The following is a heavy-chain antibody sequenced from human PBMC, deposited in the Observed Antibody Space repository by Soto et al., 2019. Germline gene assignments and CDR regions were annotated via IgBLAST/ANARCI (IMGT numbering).Heavy chain of an antibody. CDR1: GFTFSSYT. CDR3: ARGVLSDSGTCY. V-gene: IGHV3-21*01. D-gene: IGHD2-15*01. CDR2: ISSGSSYI. J-gene: IGHJ4*02. Sequence: VQLVESGGGLVKPGGSLRLSCAASGFTFSSYTMNWVRQAPGKGLEWVSSISSGSSYIYYADSMKGRFTISRDNAKNSLDLQINSLRAEDTAVYYCARGVLSDSGTCYWVRGTLVTVSS.